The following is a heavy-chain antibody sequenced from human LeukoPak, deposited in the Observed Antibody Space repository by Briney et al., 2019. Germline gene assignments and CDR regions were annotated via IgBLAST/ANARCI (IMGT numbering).Heavy chain of an antibody. J-gene: IGHJ4*02. D-gene: IGHD3-22*01. V-gene: IGHV1-2*06. CDR3: ATPIDSSGYYPLDY. CDR2: INPNSGGT. Sequence: ASVKVSCKASGYTFTGYYMHWVRQAPGQGLEWMGRINPNSGGTNYAQKFQGRVTMTRDTSISTAYMELSRLRSDDTAVYYCATPIDSSGYYPLDYWGQGTLVTVSS. CDR1: GYTFTGYY.